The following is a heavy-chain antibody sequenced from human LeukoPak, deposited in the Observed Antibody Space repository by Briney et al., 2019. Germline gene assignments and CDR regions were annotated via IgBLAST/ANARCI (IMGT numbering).Heavy chain of an antibody. CDR1: GGSISSSSYY. Sequence: SETLSLTCTVSGGSISSSSYYWGWIRQPPGKGLEWIGSIYYSGSTYYNPSLKSRVTISVDTSKNQFSLKLSSVTAADTAVYYCARDGRRWLQLWDYFDYWGQGTLVTVSS. D-gene: IGHD5-24*01. CDR3: ARDGRRWLQLWDYFDY. CDR2: IYYSGST. J-gene: IGHJ4*02. V-gene: IGHV4-39*07.